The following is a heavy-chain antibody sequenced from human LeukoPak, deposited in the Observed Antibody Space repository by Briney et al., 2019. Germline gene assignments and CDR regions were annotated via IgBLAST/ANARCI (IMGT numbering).Heavy chain of an antibody. Sequence: GGALRLSCAASGFVFSDESMNWVRQAPGKGLEWISYINSRSTTIYYADSVKGRFTISRDNAKNTLYLQMNSLRAEDTAVYYCARRSSGSPPYYFGYWGQGTLVTVSS. V-gene: IGHV3-48*04. D-gene: IGHD1-26*01. CDR3: ARRSSGSPPYYFGY. CDR1: GFVFSDES. J-gene: IGHJ4*02. CDR2: INSRSTTI.